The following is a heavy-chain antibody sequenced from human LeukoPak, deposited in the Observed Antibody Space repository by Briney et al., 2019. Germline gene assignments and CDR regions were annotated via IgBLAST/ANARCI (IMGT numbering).Heavy chain of an antibody. J-gene: IGHJ4*02. D-gene: IGHD6-13*01. Sequence: GGSLRLSCAASGFTFDTYAMSWVRQAPGKGVECVSDITGSGGTTHYADSVKGRFTISRDNSKNTLYLQLDSLRAEDTAVYYCARDQALQLVGDYWGQGTLVSVSS. CDR1: GFTFDTYA. CDR3: ARDQALQLVGDY. V-gene: IGHV3-23*01. CDR2: ITGSGGTT.